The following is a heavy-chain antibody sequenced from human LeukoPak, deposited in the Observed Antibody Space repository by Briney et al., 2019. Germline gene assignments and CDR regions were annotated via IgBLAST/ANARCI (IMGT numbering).Heavy chain of an antibody. D-gene: IGHD3-16*01. CDR1: GFSFSDFY. V-gene: IGHV3-11*01. CDR3: ARARGTSLDY. CDR2: IRSSGTPV. Sequence: GGSLRLSCAASGFSFSDFYMTWIRQAPEKGLEWLSYIRSSGTPVSYTDSVKGRFTISRDNAKNSLYLQMNSLRAEDTAVYYCARARGTSLDYWGQGTLVTVSS. J-gene: IGHJ4*02.